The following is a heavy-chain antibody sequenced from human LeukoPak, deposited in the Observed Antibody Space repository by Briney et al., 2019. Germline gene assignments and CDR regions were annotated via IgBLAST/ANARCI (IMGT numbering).Heavy chain of an antibody. Sequence: ASVKVSCKASGGTFSSYAIIWVRQAPGQGLEWMGRIIPILGIANYAQKFQGRVTITADKSTSTAYMELSGLRSEDTAVYYCARGDTAMEGSFDYWGQGTLVTVSS. J-gene: IGHJ4*02. V-gene: IGHV1-69*04. D-gene: IGHD5-18*01. CDR3: ARGDTAMEGSFDY. CDR1: GGTFSSYA. CDR2: IIPILGIA.